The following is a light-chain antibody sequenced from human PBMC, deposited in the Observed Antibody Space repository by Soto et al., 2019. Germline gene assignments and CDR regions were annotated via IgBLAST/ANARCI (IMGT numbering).Light chain of an antibody. V-gene: IGKV3-15*01. CDR3: QQYNNWPPRGT. CDR2: GAS. J-gene: IGKJ1*01. CDR1: QGFSTN. Sequence: EIVLTQSPAILSVSPGERATLSCRASQGFSTNLAWYQQKPCQGPRLLMYGASTRATGIPARFSGSGSGTEFTLNISSLQPEDFALYYCQQYNNWPPRGTFGQGTKVEFK.